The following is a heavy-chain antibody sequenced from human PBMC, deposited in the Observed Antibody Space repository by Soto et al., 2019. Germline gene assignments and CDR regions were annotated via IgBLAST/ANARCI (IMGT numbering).Heavy chain of an antibody. CDR2: IYYSGT. V-gene: IGHV4-30-4*01. CDR3: ARDLAYCASGSCYAKWGS. D-gene: IGHD2-15*01. CDR1: GGTITSDDYH. J-gene: IGHJ4*02. Sequence: SETLSLTCTVPGGTITSDDYHWTWIRQPPGKGLEWIGFIYYSGTYYNPSLRGRVTISVDTSKNEFSLKLSSVTAADTAVYYCARDLAYCASGSCYAKWGSWGQGTLVTVSS.